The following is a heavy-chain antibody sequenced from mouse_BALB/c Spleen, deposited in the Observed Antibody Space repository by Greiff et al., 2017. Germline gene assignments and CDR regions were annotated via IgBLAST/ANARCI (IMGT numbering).Heavy chain of an antibody. CDR1: GFSLTSYG. J-gene: IGHJ3*01. Sequence: VKLQESGPDLVAPSQSLSITCTASGFSLTSYGVHWVRQPPGKGLEWLVVICSDGSTTYNSALKSRLSISKDNSKSQVFLKMNSLQTDDTAMYYCARHDGNYPFAYWGQGTLVTVSA. CDR2: ICSDGST. V-gene: IGHV2-6-2*01. D-gene: IGHD2-1*01. CDR3: ARHDGNYPFAY.